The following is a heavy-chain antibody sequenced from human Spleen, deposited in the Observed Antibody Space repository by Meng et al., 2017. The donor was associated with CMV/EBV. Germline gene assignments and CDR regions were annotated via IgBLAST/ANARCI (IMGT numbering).Heavy chain of an antibody. Sequence: TVAGGSISSSSHYWGWIRQPPGKGLEWIASMYYLGSSYYNPSLKSRVTMSLDTSKNQFSLKLNSVTAADTAVYYCARDGYRNYGFDSWGQGTLVTVS. CDR1: GGSISSSSHY. J-gene: IGHJ4*02. D-gene: IGHD4-11*01. CDR2: MYYLGSS. CDR3: ARDGYRNYGFDS. V-gene: IGHV4-39*07.